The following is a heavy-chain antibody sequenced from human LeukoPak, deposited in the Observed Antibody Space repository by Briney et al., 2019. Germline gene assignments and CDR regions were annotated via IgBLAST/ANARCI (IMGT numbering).Heavy chain of an antibody. Sequence: GASVKVSCKASGYTFTSHGISWVRQAPGQGLEWMGWISAYNGNTNYAQKLQGRVTSTSTAYMELRSLRSDDTAVYYCARDRVDTAMVPDYWGQGTLVTVSS. CDR1: GYTFTSHG. D-gene: IGHD5-18*01. J-gene: IGHJ4*02. V-gene: IGHV1-18*04. CDR2: ISAYNGNT. CDR3: ARDRVDTAMVPDY.